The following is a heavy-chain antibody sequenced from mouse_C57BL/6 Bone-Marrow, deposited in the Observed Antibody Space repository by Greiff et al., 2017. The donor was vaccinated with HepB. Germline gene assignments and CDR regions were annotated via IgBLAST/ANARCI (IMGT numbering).Heavy chain of an antibody. V-gene: IGHV14-4*01. D-gene: IGHD2-3*01. CDR1: GFNIKDDY. Sequence: EVQLQQSGAELVRPGASVKLSCTASGFNIKDDYMHWVKQRPEQGLEWIGWIDPENGDTEYASKFQGKATITADTSSNTAYLQLSSLTSEDTAVYYCTLYDPLAYWGQGTLVTVSA. CDR2: IDPENGDT. CDR3: TLYDPLAY. J-gene: IGHJ3*01.